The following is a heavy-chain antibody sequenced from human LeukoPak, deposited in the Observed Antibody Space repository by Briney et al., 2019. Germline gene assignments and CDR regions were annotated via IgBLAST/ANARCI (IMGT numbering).Heavy chain of an antibody. CDR2: ISAYNGNT. D-gene: IGHD3-16*01. CDR1: GYTFTSFG. J-gene: IGHJ6*02. Sequence: ASVKVSCKASGYTFTSFGISWVRQAPGQGLEWMGWISAYNGNTHYAQKLQGRVTMTRDTSTSTVYMELSSLRSEDTAVYYCAREIGMGAFDYYYYGMDVWGQGTTVTVSS. CDR3: AREIGMGAFDYYYYGMDV. V-gene: IGHV1-18*01.